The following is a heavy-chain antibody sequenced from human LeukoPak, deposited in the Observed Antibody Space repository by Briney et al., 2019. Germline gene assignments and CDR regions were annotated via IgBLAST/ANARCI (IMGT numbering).Heavy chain of an antibody. V-gene: IGHV4-39*01. D-gene: IGHD3-22*01. CDR1: GGSISSSSYY. J-gene: IGHJ4*02. CDR3: ARQGKDSSGYLFFDY. CDR2: IYYSGST. Sequence: PSETLSLTCTVSGGSISSSSYYWGWIRQPPGMGLKWIGSIYYSGSTYDNPARKSRITISVNTTKNPYDKKLSSVTAADTAVYYCARQGKDSSGYLFFDYWGQGTLVTVSP.